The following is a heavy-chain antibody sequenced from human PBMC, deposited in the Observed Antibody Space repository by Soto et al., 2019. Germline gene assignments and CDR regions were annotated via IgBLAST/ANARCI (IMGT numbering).Heavy chain of an antibody. J-gene: IGHJ4*02. D-gene: IGHD3-10*01. V-gene: IGHV1-46*01. Sequence: ASVTGSCKASGYTFTSYYMRWVRQAPGQGLEWMGIINPNDGSTTYAQNFQGRVTMTRDVSTSTVYMDLSGLRSDDTAVYYCAGDYGASYWGQGTLVTVSS. CDR3: AGDYGASY. CDR1: GYTFTSYY. CDR2: INPNDGST.